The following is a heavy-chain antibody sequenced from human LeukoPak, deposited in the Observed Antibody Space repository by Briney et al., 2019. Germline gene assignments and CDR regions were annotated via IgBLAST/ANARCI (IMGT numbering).Heavy chain of an antibody. CDR3: ARENWIPDYYYYGMDV. CDR1: GFTVSSNY. V-gene: IGHV3-53*01. CDR2: IYSGGST. D-gene: IGHD1-1*01. Sequence: PGGSLRLSCAASGFTVSSNYMSWVRQAPGKGLEWVSVIYSGGSTYYAASVKGRFTISRDNSKNTLYLQMNSLRAEDTAVYYCARENWIPDYYYYGMDVWGQGTTVTVSS. J-gene: IGHJ6*02.